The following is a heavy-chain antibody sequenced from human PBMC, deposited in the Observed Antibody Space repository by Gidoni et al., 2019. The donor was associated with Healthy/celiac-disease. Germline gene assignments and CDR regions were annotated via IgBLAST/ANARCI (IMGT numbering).Heavy chain of an antibody. CDR3: ARHTGLWFGEEDAFDI. J-gene: IGHJ3*02. Sequence: QLQLQESGPGRGKPSETLSPTRTVPGGSLSSRGYYWGWIRQPPGKGLEWIGSIYYSGSTYYNPSLKSRVTISVDTSKNQFSLKLSSVTAADTAVYYCARHTGLWFGEEDAFDIWGQGTMVTVSS. CDR2: IYYSGST. V-gene: IGHV4-39*01. CDR1: GGSLSSRGYY. D-gene: IGHD3-10*01.